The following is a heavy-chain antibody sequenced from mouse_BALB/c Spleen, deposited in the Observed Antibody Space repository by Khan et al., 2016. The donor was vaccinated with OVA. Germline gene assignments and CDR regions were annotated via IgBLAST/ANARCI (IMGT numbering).Heavy chain of an antibody. CDR3: AKKITTVDYYAMDY. CDR2: IWRGGST. D-gene: IGHD1-1*01. CDR1: GFSLTSYG. Sequence: QVQLKQSGPGLMQPSQSLSITCTVSGFSLTSYGVHWVRQSPGKGLEWLGVIWRGGSTDYNAAFMSRLSITKDNSKSQVFFKMNSLQADDTAIYYCAKKITTVDYYAMDYWGQGTSVTVSS. V-gene: IGHV2-5*01. J-gene: IGHJ4*01.